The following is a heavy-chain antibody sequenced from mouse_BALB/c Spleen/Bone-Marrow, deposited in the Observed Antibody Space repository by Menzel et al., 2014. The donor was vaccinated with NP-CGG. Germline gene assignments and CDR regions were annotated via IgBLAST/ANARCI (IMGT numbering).Heavy chain of an antibody. J-gene: IGHJ4*01. CDR3: ASAFTMINGMVY. Sequence: EVQGVESGGGLAQPGGSLRLSCATSGVIFIDYYMSSARQPPGKALEWLGFIRNKANGYTTGYSASVKGRFTISRDDSQSILYLQMNTLRAEDSAHYYCASAFTMINGMVYWGQGPSVTVSS. CDR2: IRNKANGYTT. D-gene: IGHD2-4*01. V-gene: IGHV7-3*02. CDR1: GVIFIDYY.